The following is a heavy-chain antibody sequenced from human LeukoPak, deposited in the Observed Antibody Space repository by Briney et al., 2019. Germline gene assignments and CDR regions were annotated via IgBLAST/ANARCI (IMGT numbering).Heavy chain of an antibody. V-gene: IGHV3-48*03. CDR2: ISSSGRAI. Sequence: QPGGSLRLSWAGSGFTFSSYEMNWVRQAPGKGLEWVSYISSSGRAIYYADSVKGRFTVSRDNAKNSLYLQINSLRAEDTAVYYCAKRRDTPDPTPLDYWGQGTLVTVSS. CDR3: AKRRDTPDPTPLDY. J-gene: IGHJ4*02. D-gene: IGHD1-14*01. CDR1: GFTFSSYE.